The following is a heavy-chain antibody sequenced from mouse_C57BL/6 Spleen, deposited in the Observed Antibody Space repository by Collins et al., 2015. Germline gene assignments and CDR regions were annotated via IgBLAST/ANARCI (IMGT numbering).Heavy chain of an antibody. CDR3: ARETAY. CDR2: IFLVDDYT. CDR1: GYIFTSYG. J-gene: IGHJ3*01. Sequence: EVQLQQSGAELVRPGFSVKMSCKTSGYIFTSYGINWVKQRPGQGLEWMGXIFLVDDYTEYNEKFKGKATLTSDTSSSTAYMQLSSLTSEDSAIYFCARETAYWGQGTLVTVSA. V-gene: IGHV1-58*01.